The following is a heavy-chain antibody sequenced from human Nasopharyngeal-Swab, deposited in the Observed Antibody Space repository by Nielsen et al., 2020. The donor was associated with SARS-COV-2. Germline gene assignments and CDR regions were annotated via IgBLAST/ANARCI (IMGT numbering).Heavy chain of an antibody. J-gene: IGHJ1*01. V-gene: IGHV3-53*01. CDR3: ARAYQH. Sequence: WIRQPPGKGLEWVSVIYSCGSTYYADSVKGRFTISRDNSKNTLYLQMNSLRAEDTAVYYCARAYQHWGQGTLVTVSS. CDR2: IYSCGST.